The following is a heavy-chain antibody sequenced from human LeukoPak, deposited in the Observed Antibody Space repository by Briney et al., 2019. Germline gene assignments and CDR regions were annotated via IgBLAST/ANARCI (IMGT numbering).Heavy chain of an antibody. Sequence: PGGSLRLSCAASGFTFSSYAMSWVRQAPGKGLEWVSAISGSGGSTYYADSVKGRFTISRDKSKNTLYLQMNSLRAEDTAVYYCAKFVTDSSGYYLDYWGQGTLVTVSS. D-gene: IGHD3-22*01. CDR3: AKFVTDSSGYYLDY. CDR1: GFTFSSYA. J-gene: IGHJ4*02. V-gene: IGHV3-23*01. CDR2: ISGSGGST.